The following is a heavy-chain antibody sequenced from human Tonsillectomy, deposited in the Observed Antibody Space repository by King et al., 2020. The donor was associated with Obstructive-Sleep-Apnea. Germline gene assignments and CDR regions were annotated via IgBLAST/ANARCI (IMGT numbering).Heavy chain of an antibody. CDR2: MYYSGNT. Sequence: VQLQESGPGLVKPSETLSLTCSVSCGSINNYYWSWIRQPPGKGLEWIGYMYYSGNTNFNPSLKSRVTTSADTSKIQFSLRLSSVTAADTAVYYCARHRGVEDYGGYGDYFDYWGQGTLVTVSS. V-gene: IGHV4-59*08. D-gene: IGHD5-12*01. CDR3: ARHRGVEDYGGYGDYFDY. J-gene: IGHJ4*02. CDR1: CGSINNYY.